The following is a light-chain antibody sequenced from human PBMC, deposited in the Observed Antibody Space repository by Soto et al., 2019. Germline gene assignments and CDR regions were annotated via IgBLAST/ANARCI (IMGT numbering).Light chain of an antibody. Sequence: EIVLTQSPAALSVSPGERATLSCRASQSISTNLAWFLQKPGQAPRLLISRASTRATGIPARFSGSGSGTDFTLTISSLEPEDFAVYYCLQRSSWPPAFGQGTKVDIK. CDR2: RAS. CDR3: LQRSSWPPA. J-gene: IGKJ1*01. V-gene: IGKV3-11*01. CDR1: QSISTN.